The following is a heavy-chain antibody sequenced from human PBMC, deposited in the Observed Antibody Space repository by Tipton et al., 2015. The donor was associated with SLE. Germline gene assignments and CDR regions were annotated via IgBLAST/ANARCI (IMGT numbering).Heavy chain of an antibody. Sequence: TLSLTCTVSVGSISSGGYYWSWIRQHPGKGLEWIGYIFYSGSTYYNPSLKSRVSISLETSKNQFSLRLSSVTAADTAVYFCGARGAFDIWGRGTMVTVSS. J-gene: IGHJ3*02. D-gene: IGHD3-16*01. CDR3: GARGAFDI. CDR1: VGSISSGGYY. V-gene: IGHV4-31*03. CDR2: IFYSGST.